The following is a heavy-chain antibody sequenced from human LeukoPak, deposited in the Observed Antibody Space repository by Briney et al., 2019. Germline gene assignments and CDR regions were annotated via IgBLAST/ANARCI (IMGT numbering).Heavy chain of an antibody. CDR1: GFTFSSYS. CDR2: IYYSGST. V-gene: IGHV4-39*07. J-gene: IGHJ6*03. CDR3: ARSRGYYYYMDV. D-gene: IGHD6-25*01. Sequence: GSLRLSCAASGFTFSSYSLNWVRQPPGKGLEWIGSIYYSGSTYYNPSLKSRVTISVNTSKNQFSLKLSSVTAADTAVYYCARSRGYYYYMDVWGKGTTVTVSS.